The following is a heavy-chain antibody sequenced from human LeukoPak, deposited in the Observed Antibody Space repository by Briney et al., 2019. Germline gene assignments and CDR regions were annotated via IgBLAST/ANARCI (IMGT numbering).Heavy chain of an antibody. CDR1: GGSISTDDW. CDR3: ARRNCYDSSGYWLA. Sequence: SETLSLTCGVSGGSISTDDWWSWLRQPPGKGLEWIGEIYQRGTTNYNPSLKSRVTMSLDKSKNQFSLKLNSVTAADTAVYYCARRNCYDSSGYWLAWGQGTLVTVSP. D-gene: IGHD3-22*01. V-gene: IGHV4-4*02. J-gene: IGHJ5*02. CDR2: IYQRGTT.